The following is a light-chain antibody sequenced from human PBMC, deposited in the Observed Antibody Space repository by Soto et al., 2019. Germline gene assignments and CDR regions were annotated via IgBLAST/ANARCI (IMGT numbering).Light chain of an antibody. CDR2: GAS. CDR3: QQYGSSPWT. CDR1: QSVSSN. J-gene: IGKJ1*01. V-gene: IGKV3-20*01. Sequence: LTQSPSSLSASVGDRVTITCRASQSVSSNLAWYQQKPGQAPRLLIYGASTRATGIPARFSGSGSGTDFTLTISRLEPEDFAVYYCQQYGSSPWTFGQGTKVDIK.